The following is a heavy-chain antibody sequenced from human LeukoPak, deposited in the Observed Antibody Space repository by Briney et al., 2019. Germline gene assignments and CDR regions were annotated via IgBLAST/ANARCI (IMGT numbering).Heavy chain of an antibody. V-gene: IGHV3-30*18. CDR3: AKDFSGYYLPGLD. Sequence: GGSLRLSCAASGFTFSSYGMHWVHQAPGKGLEWVAVISYDGSNKYYADSVKGRFTISRDNSKNTLYLQMNSLRAEDTAVYYCAKDFSGYYLPGLDWGQGTLVTVSS. D-gene: IGHD3-22*01. J-gene: IGHJ4*02. CDR1: GFTFSSYG. CDR2: ISYDGSNK.